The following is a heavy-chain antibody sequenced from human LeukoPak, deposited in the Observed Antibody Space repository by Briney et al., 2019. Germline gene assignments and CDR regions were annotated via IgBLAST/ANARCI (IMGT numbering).Heavy chain of an antibody. Sequence: SETLSLTCAVYGGSFSGYYWSWIRQPPGKGLEWIGEINHSGSTNYNPSLKSRVTISVDTSKNQFSLKLSSVTAADTAVYYCASFSPTVDNAFDTWGQGTMVTVSS. CDR2: INHSGST. CDR1: GGSFSGYY. J-gene: IGHJ3*02. CDR3: ASFSPTVDNAFDT. V-gene: IGHV4-34*01. D-gene: IGHD4-17*01.